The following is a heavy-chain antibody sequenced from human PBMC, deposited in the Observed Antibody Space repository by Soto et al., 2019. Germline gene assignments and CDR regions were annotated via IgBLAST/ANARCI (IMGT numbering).Heavy chain of an antibody. D-gene: IGHD6-19*01. J-gene: IGHJ4*02. V-gene: IGHV3-30*18. CDR1: GFTFSTYG. CDR3: AKDGNVFSSGWYAPSLDY. Sequence: QVQLVESGGGVVQPGRSLRLSCAASGFTFSTYGMHWVRQAPGKGLAWVAVISYDGGNKYYTDSVKDRFTISRDNSKNTVSLQMNSLRAEDTAVYFCAKDGNVFSSGWYAPSLDYWGQGALVTVSS. CDR2: ISYDGGNK.